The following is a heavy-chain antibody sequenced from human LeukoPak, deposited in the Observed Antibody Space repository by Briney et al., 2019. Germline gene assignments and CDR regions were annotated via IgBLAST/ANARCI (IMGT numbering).Heavy chain of an antibody. CDR3: ARDHFGSLDS. D-gene: IGHD3-10*01. V-gene: IGHV4-61*01. Sequence: SETLSLTCTVSGFSFTTDSYCWGWIRQPPGKGLEWIGYDYCGGNTNYDPSLKRRVTISVDTSKNQFSLTLTSVTAADTAVYFCARDHFGSLDSWGQGILVTVSS. CDR1: GFSFTTDSYC. J-gene: IGHJ4*02. CDR2: DYCGGNT.